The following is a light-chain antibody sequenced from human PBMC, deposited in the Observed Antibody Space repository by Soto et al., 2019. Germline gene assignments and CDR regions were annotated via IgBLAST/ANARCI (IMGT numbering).Light chain of an antibody. V-gene: IGLV7-43*01. CDR3: QLYFDATRV. J-gene: IGLJ3*02. CDR2: STS. Sequence: QAVVTQEPSLTVSPGGTVTLTCASSTGTVTSTFYPNWFQQKPGHPPRSLIYSTSNKYSWTPARFSGSLLGGKAALTLSDVQPEDEADYYCQLYFDATRVFGGGTKVTVL. CDR1: TGTVTSTFY.